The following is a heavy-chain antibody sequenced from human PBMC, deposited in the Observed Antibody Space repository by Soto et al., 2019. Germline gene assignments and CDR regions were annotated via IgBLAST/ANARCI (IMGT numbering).Heavy chain of an antibody. J-gene: IGHJ4*02. CDR2: INPDGDVG. D-gene: IGHD3-16*01. V-gene: IGHV3-7*03. CDR3: AGWGGHDYNY. Sequence: EVQLLGSGGGLVQPGGSLRLPFVGFGSTFSTYGLNWVRQAPGMGLEWVANINPDGDVGMYVDSVKGRFTTSRDNARNSLYLQMNSLRVDDTAVYFCAGWGGHDYNYWGQGIQVIVSS. CDR1: GSTFSTYG.